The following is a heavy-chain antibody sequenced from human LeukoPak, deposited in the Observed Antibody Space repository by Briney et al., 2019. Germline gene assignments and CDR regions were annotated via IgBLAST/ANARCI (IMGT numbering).Heavy chain of an antibody. CDR2: IKQDGSEK. D-gene: IGHD2-2*01. J-gene: IGHJ4*02. CDR1: GFTFSSYW. Sequence: GGSLRPSCAASGFTFSSYWMSWVRQAPGKGLEWVANIKQDGSEKYYVDSVKGRFTISRDNAKNSLYLQMSSLRAEDTAVYYCARGRYCSSTSCYYFDYWGQGTLVTVSS. CDR3: ARGRYCSSTSCYYFDY. V-gene: IGHV3-7*04.